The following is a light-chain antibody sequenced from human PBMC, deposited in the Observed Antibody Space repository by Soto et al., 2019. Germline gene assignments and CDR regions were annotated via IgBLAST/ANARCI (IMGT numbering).Light chain of an antibody. CDR1: QSISSW. Sequence: DIPMTQSPSTLSASVGDRVTITCRASQSISSWLAWYQQKPGKAPKLLIYKASTLQSGVPSRFSGSGSGTEFTLAISILQPDDSSTYYCQQYNDNWTFGQGTKVE. CDR3: QQYNDNWT. J-gene: IGKJ1*01. CDR2: KAS. V-gene: IGKV1-5*03.